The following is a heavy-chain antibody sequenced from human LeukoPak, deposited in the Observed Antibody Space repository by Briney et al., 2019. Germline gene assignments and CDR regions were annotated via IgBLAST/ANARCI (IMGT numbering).Heavy chain of an antibody. V-gene: IGHV1-18*01. J-gene: IGHJ4*02. CDR2: ISAYNGNT. D-gene: IGHD5-24*01. CDR1: GYTFTSYA. Sequence: ASVKVSCKTSGYTFTSYAIHWVRQAPGQRLEWMGWISAYNGNTNYAQKLQGRVTMTTDTSTSTAYMELRSLRSDDTAVYYCARGHYRWLQLRGYFDYWGQGTLVTVSS. CDR3: ARGHYRWLQLRGYFDY.